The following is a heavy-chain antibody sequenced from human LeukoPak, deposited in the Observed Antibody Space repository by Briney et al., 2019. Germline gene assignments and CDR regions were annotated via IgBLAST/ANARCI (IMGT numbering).Heavy chain of an antibody. J-gene: IGHJ4*02. CDR2: IYYSGSA. Sequence: PSETLSLTCTVSGGSISDYSWSWIRQPPGKGLEWIGNIYYSGSANHNPSLKSRVTISRDTSKNQFSLKLTPVTTADTAVYYCARAGGVKTAALDLDYWGQGTLVTVSS. V-gene: IGHV4-59*01. D-gene: IGHD6-25*01. CDR3: ARAGGVKTAALDLDY. CDR1: GGSISDYS.